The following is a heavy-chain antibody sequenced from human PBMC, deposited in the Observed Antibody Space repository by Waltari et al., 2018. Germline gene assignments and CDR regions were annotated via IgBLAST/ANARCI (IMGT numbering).Heavy chain of an antibody. Sequence: QVQLVESGGGLVKPGGSLRLSCAASGFPFGDYYLRWIRQAPGKGLEWVSYISSSGSTIYYADSVKGRFTISRDNAKNSLYLQMNSLRAEDTAVYYCACPEGGATPWYDYWGQGTLVTVSS. D-gene: IGHD1-26*01. J-gene: IGHJ4*02. CDR3: ACPEGGATPWYDY. CDR2: ISSSGSTI. V-gene: IGHV3-11*04. CDR1: GFPFGDYY.